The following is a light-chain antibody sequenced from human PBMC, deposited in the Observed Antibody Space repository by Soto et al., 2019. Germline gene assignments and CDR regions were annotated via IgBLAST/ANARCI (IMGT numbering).Light chain of an antibody. CDR1: QSVSSY. Sequence: EIVLTQAPGPLSLSPGERATLSCSASQSVSSYLAWYQQKPGQAPRLLIYDASNRATGIPARFSGSGSGTVFTLTISSLEPEDFAVYYCQKRSNWPKKFGQGTKVDIK. J-gene: IGKJ1*01. CDR2: DAS. CDR3: QKRSNWPKK. V-gene: IGKV3-11*01.